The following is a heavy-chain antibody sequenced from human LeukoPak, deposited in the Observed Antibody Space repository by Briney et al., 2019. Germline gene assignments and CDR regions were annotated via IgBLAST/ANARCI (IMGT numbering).Heavy chain of an antibody. CDR2: INPNSGGT. D-gene: IGHD5-18*01. CDR3: ARVSATDVDTAMVHFDY. V-gene: IGHV1-2*02. Sequence: ASVKVSCKASGYTFTGYYIHWVRQAPGQGLEWMGWINPNSGGTNYAQKFQGRVTMTRDTSISTAYMELSRLRSDDTAVYYCARVSATDVDTAMVHFDYWGQGTLVTVSS. CDR1: GYTFTGYY. J-gene: IGHJ4*02.